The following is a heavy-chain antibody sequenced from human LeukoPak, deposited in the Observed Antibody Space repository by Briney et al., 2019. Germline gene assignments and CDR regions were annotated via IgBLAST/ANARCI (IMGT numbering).Heavy chain of an antibody. CDR3: ARAASSGWYPRPGVFDY. D-gene: IGHD6-19*01. J-gene: IGHJ4*02. Sequence: SETLSLTCAVYGGSFSGYYWGWIRQPPGKGLEWIGSIYYSGSTYYNPSLKSRVTISVDTSKNQFSLKLSSVTAADTAVYYCARAASSGWYPRPGVFDYWGQGTLVTVSS. V-gene: IGHV4-34*01. CDR1: GGSFSGYY. CDR2: IYYSGST.